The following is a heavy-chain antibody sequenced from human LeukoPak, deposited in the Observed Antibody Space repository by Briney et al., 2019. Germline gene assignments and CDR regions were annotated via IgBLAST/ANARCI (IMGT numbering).Heavy chain of an antibody. CDR1: GSTFSSYS. J-gene: IGHJ4*02. CDR2: VSSSSSTI. V-gene: IGHV3-48*01. Sequence: GGSLRLSCAASGSTFSSYSMNWVRQAPGKGLEWVSYVSSSSSTIYYADSVKGRFTISRDNAKNSLYLQMNSLRAEDTAVYYCARGEDNFSYWGQGTLVTVSS. CDR3: ARGEDNFSY.